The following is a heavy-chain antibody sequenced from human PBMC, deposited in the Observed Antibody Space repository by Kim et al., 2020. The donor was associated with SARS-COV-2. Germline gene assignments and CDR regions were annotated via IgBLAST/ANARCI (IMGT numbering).Heavy chain of an antibody. Sequence: QQFQGRVTLTRDTSANTVSMELSSLRSEDTAVYYCARGYGSGSYYDPVFDYWGQGTLVTVSS. J-gene: IGHJ4*02. D-gene: IGHD3-10*01. CDR3: ARGYGSGSYYDPVFDY. V-gene: IGHV1-3*01.